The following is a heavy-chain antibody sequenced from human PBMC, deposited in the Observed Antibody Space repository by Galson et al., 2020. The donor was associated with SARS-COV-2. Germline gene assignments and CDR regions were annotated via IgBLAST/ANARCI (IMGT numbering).Heavy chain of an antibody. J-gene: IGHJ4*02. V-gene: IGHV3-53*01. Sequence: GESLKISCVASGFTVSSNYMSWVRQAPGKGLEWVSVLYSGGTTHYADSVKGRFTISRDNSKNTLYLEMNNLRADDTAVYYCAKDPGYNLGDGFGDYWGQGTLVTVSS. D-gene: IGHD5-18*01. CDR1: GFTVSSNY. CDR2: LYSGGTT. CDR3: AKDPGYNLGDGFGDY.